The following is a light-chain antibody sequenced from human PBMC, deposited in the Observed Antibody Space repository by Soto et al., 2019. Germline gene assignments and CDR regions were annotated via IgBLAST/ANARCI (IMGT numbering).Light chain of an antibody. V-gene: IGKV3-20*01. CDR1: QSVITN. J-gene: IGKJ1*01. CDR2: ATS. Sequence: EIVMTQSPATLSVSPGERATLSCRTSQSVITNLAWYQQKPVQPLRLLIYATSSRATGIPDRFSGSGSGTDFTLTISRLEPEDFAVYYCQQYGRSGTFGQGTKVDIK. CDR3: QQYGRSGT.